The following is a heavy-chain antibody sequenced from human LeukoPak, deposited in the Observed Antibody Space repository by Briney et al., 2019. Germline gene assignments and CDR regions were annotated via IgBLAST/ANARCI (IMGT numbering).Heavy chain of an antibody. J-gene: IGHJ2*01. CDR3: ARDRVMCGVCYHWYFDL. Sequence: SSVKVSCKASGNTFTSYGISWVRQAPGQGLEWMGRIIPIFGTANYAQKFQGRVTITTDESTSTAYMELSSLRSEDTAVYYCARDRVMCGVCYHWYFDLWGRGTLVTVSS. V-gene: IGHV1-69*05. CDR1: GNTFTSYG. CDR2: IIPIFGTA. D-gene: IGHD2-8*02.